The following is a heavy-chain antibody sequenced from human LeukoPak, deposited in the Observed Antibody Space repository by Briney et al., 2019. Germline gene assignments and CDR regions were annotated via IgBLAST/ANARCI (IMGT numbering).Heavy chain of an antibody. V-gene: IGHV3-15*07. CDR3: TTKVFGPMDV. Sequence: GGSLRLSCAVSGLTLSNVWMNWVRQAPGKGLEWVGRIRSRGDGGTTDFAAPVKGRFTISRDDSKNTLYLQMNSLKTEDTAVYYCTTKVFGPMDVWGQGTTVTVSS. CDR1: GLTLSNVW. D-gene: IGHD1-14*01. J-gene: IGHJ6*02. CDR2: IRSRGDGGTT.